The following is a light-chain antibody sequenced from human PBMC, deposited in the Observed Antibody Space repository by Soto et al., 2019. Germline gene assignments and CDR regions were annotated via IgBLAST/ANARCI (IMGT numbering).Light chain of an antibody. J-gene: IGKJ1*01. CDR1: QAVNTR. CDR3: HQRQRWPRT. Sequence: EIVLTQSPATLSSFPGDRVTLSCRASQAVNTRLAWYQHRTGQAPRLLIYLASNSAAGVPASFSGSGSGTDFTLTISDVQPEDFAVYYCHQRQRWPRTFGQGTTVDI. V-gene: IGKV3-11*01. CDR2: LAS.